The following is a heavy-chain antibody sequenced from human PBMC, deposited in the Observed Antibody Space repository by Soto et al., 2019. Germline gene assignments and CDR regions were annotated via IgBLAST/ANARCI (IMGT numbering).Heavy chain of an antibody. CDR1: GGTFSSYT. D-gene: IGHD2-15*01. CDR2: IIPILGIA. Sequence: QVQLVQSGAEVKKPGSSVKVSCKASGGTFSSYTISWVRQAPGQGLEWMGRIIPILGIANYAQKFQGRVTITADKSTSTAYMELSSLRSEDTAVYYCARGAQPDVEVEWFDPWGQGTLVTVSS. J-gene: IGHJ5*02. V-gene: IGHV1-69*02. CDR3: ARGAQPDVEVEWFDP.